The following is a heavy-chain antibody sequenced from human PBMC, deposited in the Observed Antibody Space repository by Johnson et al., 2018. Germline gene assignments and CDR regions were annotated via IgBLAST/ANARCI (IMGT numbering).Heavy chain of an antibody. V-gene: IGHV3-74*01. CDR1: GFTFSGYW. Sequence: VQLQESGGGLVQPGGSLRLSCAASGFTFSGYWMHWVRQAPGKGLEWVSGISWNSGSIGYADSVKGRFTISRDNAKNSLYLQMNSLRAEDTAVDYCARARMPYGDYLEYFQHWGQGTLVTVSS. J-gene: IGHJ1*01. CDR2: ISWNSGSI. CDR3: ARARMPYGDYLEYFQH. D-gene: IGHD4-17*01.